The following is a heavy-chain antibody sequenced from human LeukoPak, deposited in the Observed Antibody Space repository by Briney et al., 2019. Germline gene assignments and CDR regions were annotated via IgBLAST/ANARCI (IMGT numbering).Heavy chain of an antibody. V-gene: IGHV1-69*05. CDR3: ARGYYYYYYLDV. CDR1: GGTFSSSA. J-gene: IGHJ6*03. CDR2: LIPIFGTP. Sequence: SVKLSCKASGGTFSSSAISRVRQAPGQGLGWMGGLIPIFGTPNYAQKFHGRVTITTDESTRTAYMELSSLRSEDTSVYYCARGYYYYYYLDVWGKGTRVTVSS.